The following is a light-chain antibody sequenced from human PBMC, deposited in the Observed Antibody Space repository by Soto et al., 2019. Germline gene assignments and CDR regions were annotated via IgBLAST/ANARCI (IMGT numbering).Light chain of an antibody. CDR1: QSVSNN. CDR2: GAS. J-gene: IGKJ1*01. CDR3: QQYDNWPRT. Sequence: EIVLTQSPGTLSLSPGERSTLSCMASQSVSNNYLAWYQQKPGQAPRLLIYGASTRATGIPARFSGSGSGTEFTLTISSLQSEDFAVYYCQQYDNWPRTFGQGTKVDIK. V-gene: IGKV3-15*01.